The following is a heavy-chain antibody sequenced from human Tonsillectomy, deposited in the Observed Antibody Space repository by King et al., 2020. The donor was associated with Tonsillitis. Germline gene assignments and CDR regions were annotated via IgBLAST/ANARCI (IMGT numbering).Heavy chain of an antibody. CDR2: ISAYNGNT. CDR1: GYTFTSYG. Sequence: VQLVESGAEVKKPGASVKVSCKASGYTFTSYGISWVRQAPGQGLEWMGWISAYNGNTNYAQKLQGRVTMTTDTSTSTAYMELRSLRSDDTAVYYCARDRGMVRGVISSVCFDPWGQGTLVTVSS. V-gene: IGHV1-18*01. D-gene: IGHD3-10*01. CDR3: ARDRGMVRGVISSVCFDP. J-gene: IGHJ5*02.